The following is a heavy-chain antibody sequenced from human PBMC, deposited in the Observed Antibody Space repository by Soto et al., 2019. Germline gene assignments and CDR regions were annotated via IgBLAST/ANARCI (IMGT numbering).Heavy chain of an antibody. Sequence: QVQLQESGPGLVKPSETLSLTCTVSGGSISSYYWSWIRRPAGKGLEWIGRIYTSGSTNYNPSLKSRVTMSVDTSKNQFSLKLSSVTAADTAVYYCARGGGYYYGSGSYYNVHHYYYYGMDVWGQGTTVTVSS. J-gene: IGHJ6*02. CDR3: ARGGGYYYGSGSYYNVHHYYYYGMDV. V-gene: IGHV4-4*07. D-gene: IGHD3-10*01. CDR2: IYTSGST. CDR1: GGSISSYY.